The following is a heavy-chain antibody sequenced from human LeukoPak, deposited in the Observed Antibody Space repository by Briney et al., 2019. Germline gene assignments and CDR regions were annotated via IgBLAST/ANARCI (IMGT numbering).Heavy chain of an antibody. V-gene: IGHV1-2*02. CDR3: ARGAGSSWFES. CDR1: GYTFTGNY. CDR2: INPNSGGT. J-gene: IGHJ5*01. Sequence: ASVKVSCKASGYTFTGNYIHWVRQAPGQGLVYMGWINPNSGGTIYAQHFQDRVTMTRDTSISTAYMELARLTYDDTAVYYCARGAGSSWFESWGQGTLVTISS. D-gene: IGHD6-13*01.